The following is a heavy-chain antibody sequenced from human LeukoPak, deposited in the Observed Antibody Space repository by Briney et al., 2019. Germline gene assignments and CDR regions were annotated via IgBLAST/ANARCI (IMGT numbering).Heavy chain of an antibody. J-gene: IGHJ4*02. D-gene: IGHD1-1*01. CDR3: AKDRLPRGWNDRSYFDY. CDR2: ISGSGGST. CDR1: GFTFSSYA. V-gene: IGHV3-23*01. Sequence: GGSLRLSCAASGFTFSSYAMSWVRQAPGKGLEWVSAISGSGGSTYYADPVKGRFTISRDNSKNTLYLQMNSLRAEDTAVYYCAKDRLPRGWNDRSYFDYWGQGTLVTVSS.